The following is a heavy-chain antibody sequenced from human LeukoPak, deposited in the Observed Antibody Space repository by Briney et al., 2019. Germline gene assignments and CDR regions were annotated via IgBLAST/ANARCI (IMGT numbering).Heavy chain of an antibody. CDR3: ARGGGDSNFDY. CDR1: GFTFSSYA. V-gene: IGHV3-30-3*01. D-gene: IGHD2-21*02. Sequence: GRSLRLSCAASGFTFSSYAMHWVRQAPGKGLEWVAVISYDGSNKYYADSVKGRFTISRDNSKNTLYLQMNSLRAEDTAVYYCARGGGDSNFDYWGQGTLSPSPQ. CDR2: ISYDGSNK. J-gene: IGHJ4*02.